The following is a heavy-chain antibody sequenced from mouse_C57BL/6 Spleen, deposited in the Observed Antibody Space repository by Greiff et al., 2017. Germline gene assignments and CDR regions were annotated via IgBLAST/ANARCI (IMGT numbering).Heavy chain of an antibody. J-gene: IGHJ2*01. V-gene: IGHV1-82*01. Sequence: QVQLQQSGPELVKPGASVKISCKASGYAFSSSWMNWVKQRPGKGLEWIGRIYPGDGDTNYNRKFKGKATLTADKSSSTAYMQLSSLTSEDSAVYFCARGYYDYDGDWGQGTTLTVSS. CDR3: ARGYYDYDGD. CDR2: IYPGDGDT. CDR1: GYAFSSSW. D-gene: IGHD2-4*01.